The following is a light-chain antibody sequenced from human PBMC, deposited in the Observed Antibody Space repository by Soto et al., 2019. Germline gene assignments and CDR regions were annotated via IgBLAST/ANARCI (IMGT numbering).Light chain of an antibody. CDR1: QSVTFD. V-gene: IGKV3-15*01. J-gene: IGKJ4*01. CDR2: GAF. CDR3: QQYTNLET. Sequence: EIVLTQSPATLSVSPGGSATLSCRASQSVTFDLAWYQQRPGQAPRLLIYGAFKRATGVPARFSGSGSGTEFTLTISGLESENFAVYYCQQYTNLETFGEGTRVEIK.